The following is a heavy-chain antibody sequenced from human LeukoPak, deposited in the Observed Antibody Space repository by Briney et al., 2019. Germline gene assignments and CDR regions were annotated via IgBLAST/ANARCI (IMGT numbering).Heavy chain of an antibody. CDR1: GFTFSSCS. CDR3: AKERYGSGWAAGDY. Sequence: GGSLRLSCAASGFTFSSCSMNWVRQAPGKGLEWVSYISSGSTSIYYADSVKGRFTISRDNSKNTLYLQMNSLRPEDTAVFYCAKERYGSGWAAGDYWGQGTLVTVFS. D-gene: IGHD6-19*01. J-gene: IGHJ4*02. CDR2: ISSGSTSI. V-gene: IGHV3-48*01.